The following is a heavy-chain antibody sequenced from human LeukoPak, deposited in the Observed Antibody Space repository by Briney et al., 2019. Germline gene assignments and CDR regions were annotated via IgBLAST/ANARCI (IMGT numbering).Heavy chain of an antibody. D-gene: IGHD3-10*01. J-gene: IGHJ4*02. V-gene: IGHV5-51*01. CDR3: ARQVYGSGMAAFDY. Sequence: GESLKISCEASGYSFTRYWIGWVRQMPGKGLEWMGIIYPGDSDIRYSPSFQGQVSISADKSISTTYLQWSSLKASDTATYYCARQVYGSGMAAFDYWGQGTLVTVSS. CDR1: GYSFTRYW. CDR2: IYPGDSDI.